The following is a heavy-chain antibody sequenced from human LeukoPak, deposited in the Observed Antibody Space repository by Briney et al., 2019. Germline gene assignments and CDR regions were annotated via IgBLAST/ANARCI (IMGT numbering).Heavy chain of an antibody. Sequence: QPGGSLRLSCAASGFTFSNFWMAWVRQAPGKGLEWVANIKQDGSVRFYGDSVKGRFTISRDNAKNSLYLQMNSLRAEDTAVYYCATTYDSSGCDWGQGTLVTVSS. V-gene: IGHV3-7*01. D-gene: IGHD3-22*01. J-gene: IGHJ4*02. CDR2: IKQDGSVR. CDR1: GFTFSNFW. CDR3: ATTYDSSGCD.